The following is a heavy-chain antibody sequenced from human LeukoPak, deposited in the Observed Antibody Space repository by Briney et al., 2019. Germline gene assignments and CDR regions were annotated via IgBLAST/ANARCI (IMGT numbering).Heavy chain of an antibody. CDR1: GGSISSYY. J-gene: IGHJ4*02. D-gene: IGHD3-3*01. CDR2: IYTSGST. CDR3: ARESVYDFWSGYYNGPLDY. Sequence: SETLSLTCTVSGGSISSYYWSWIRQPAGKGLEWIGRIYTSGSTNYNPSLKSRVTMSVDTSKNQFSLKLSSVTAADTAVYYCARESVYDFWSGYYNGPLDYWGQGTLVTVSS. V-gene: IGHV4-4*07.